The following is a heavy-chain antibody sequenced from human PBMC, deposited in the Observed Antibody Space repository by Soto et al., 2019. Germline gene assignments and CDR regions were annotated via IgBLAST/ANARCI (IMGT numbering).Heavy chain of an antibody. CDR1: GFTFSDHF. J-gene: IGHJ3*02. CDR2: IRNKAKSYTT. Sequence: GGTRRLSCAASGFTFSDHFMAHIRKAPGKGLEGVGRIRNKAKSYTTQDAASWKGRFTISRDDSQKSLYLQMHSLGTGDTALYYCVRVNYYDSSGYSLDDFDIWDQGTRVTVAS. V-gene: IGHV3-72*01. D-gene: IGHD3-22*01. CDR3: VRVNYYDSSGYSLDDFDI.